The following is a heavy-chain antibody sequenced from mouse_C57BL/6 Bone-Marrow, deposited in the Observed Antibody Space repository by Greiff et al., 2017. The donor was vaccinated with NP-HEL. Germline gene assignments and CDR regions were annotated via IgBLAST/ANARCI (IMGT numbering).Heavy chain of an antibody. J-gene: IGHJ4*01. D-gene: IGHD2-12*01. CDR3: ARGYRGLYYYAMDY. V-gene: IGHV5-17*01. Sequence: EVKLMESGGGLVKPGGSLKLSCAASGFTFSDYGMHWVRQAPEKGLEWVAYISSGSSTIYYADTVKGRFTISRDNAKNTLFLQMTSLRSEDTAMYYCARGYRGLYYYAMDYWGQGTSVTVSS. CDR2: ISSGSSTI. CDR1: GFTFSDYG.